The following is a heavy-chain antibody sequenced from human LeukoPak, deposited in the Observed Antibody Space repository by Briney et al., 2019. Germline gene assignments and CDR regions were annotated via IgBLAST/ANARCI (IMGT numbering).Heavy chain of an antibody. D-gene: IGHD6-13*01. CDR1: GDSISSGGYY. CDR2: IYYSGNT. J-gene: IGHJ4*02. CDR3: ARTEVAAAGNQIFDY. Sequence: TSETLSLTCTVSGDSISSGGYYWNWIRQHPGKGLDWIGHIYYSGNTYYNPSLKSRVTISVDTSKNQFSLKLSSVTAADTAVYYCARTEVAAAGNQIFDYWGQGTLVTVSS. V-gene: IGHV4-31*03.